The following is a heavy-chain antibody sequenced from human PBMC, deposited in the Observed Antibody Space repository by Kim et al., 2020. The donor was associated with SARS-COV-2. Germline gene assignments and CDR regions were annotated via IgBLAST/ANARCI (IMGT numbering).Heavy chain of an antibody. D-gene: IGHD2-21*02. CDR3: ARLSSVVVTAIDY. J-gene: IGHJ4*02. Sequence: YDPSLKSRVTISVDTSKNQFSLKLSSVTAADTAVYYCARLSSVVVTAIDYWGQGTLVTVSS. V-gene: IGHV4-39*01.